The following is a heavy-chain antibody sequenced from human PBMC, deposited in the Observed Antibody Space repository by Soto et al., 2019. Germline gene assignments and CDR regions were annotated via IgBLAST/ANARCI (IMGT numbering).Heavy chain of an antibody. CDR1: GFTFSSYA. J-gene: IGHJ5*02. CDR2: ISGRGGST. D-gene: IGHD2-15*01. V-gene: IGHV3-23*01. CDR3: AKEGGYCSGGSCYSKGERWFDP. Sequence: EVQLLESGGGLVQPGGSLRLSCAASGFTFSSYAMSWVRKAPGKGLEWVSAISGRGGSTYYADSVKGRFTISRDNSKNPRYLQMNSLRAEDTAVYYCAKEGGYCSGGSCYSKGERWFDPWGQGTLVTVSS.